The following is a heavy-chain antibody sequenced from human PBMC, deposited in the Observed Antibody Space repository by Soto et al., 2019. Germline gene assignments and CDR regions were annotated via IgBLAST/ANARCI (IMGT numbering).Heavy chain of an antibody. CDR3: ARTVLLYFDWSHSSNNWFVP. D-gene: IGHD3-9*01. CDR1: GYTFTSYD. Sequence: VASVKVSCKSSGYTFTSYDISWVRQAPGQGLEWMGWISAYNGNTNYAQKLQGRVTMTTDTSTSTAYMELSSLRSDDTAVYYCARTVLLYFDWSHSSNNWFVPCGKGPLGTGSS. V-gene: IGHV1-18*01. CDR2: ISAYNGNT. J-gene: IGHJ5*02.